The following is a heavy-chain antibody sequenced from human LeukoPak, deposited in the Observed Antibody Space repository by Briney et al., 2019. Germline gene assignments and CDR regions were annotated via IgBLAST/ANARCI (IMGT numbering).Heavy chain of an antibody. J-gene: IGHJ4*02. CDR1: GFTFSSYS. Sequence: GGSLRLSCAASGFTFSSYSMNWVRQAPGKGLEWVSSISSSSSYIYYADSVKGRFTISRDSAKNSLYLQMNSLRAEDTAVYYCAREEYSGSYYFDYWGQGTLVTVSS. V-gene: IGHV3-21*01. CDR2: ISSSSSYI. D-gene: IGHD1-26*01. CDR3: AREEYSGSYYFDY.